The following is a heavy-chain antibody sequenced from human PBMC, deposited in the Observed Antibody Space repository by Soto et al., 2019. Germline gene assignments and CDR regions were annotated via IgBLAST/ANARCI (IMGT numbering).Heavy chain of an antibody. D-gene: IGHD2-2*01. CDR1: GFTFSSYG. CDR3: ARSLNLTLSLDY. V-gene: IGHV3-21*01. Sequence: GGSLRLSCAASGFTFSSYGMHWVRQAPGKGLEWVLFISSIISCIYYADSVKGRFTISRDNSKNLLYLQMNSLRAEDTAVYYCARSLNLTLSLDYWGQGTLVTVSS. J-gene: IGHJ4*02. CDR2: ISSIISCI.